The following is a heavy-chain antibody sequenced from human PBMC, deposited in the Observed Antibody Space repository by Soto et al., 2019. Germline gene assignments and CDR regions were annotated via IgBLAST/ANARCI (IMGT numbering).Heavy chain of an antibody. CDR1: GFSFSSYG. D-gene: IGHD1-26*01. V-gene: IGHV3-30*18. CDR2: ISRNGTDE. J-gene: IGHJ4*02. CDR3: VKEEIVVVGGFDH. Sequence: GGSLRLSCAASGFSFSSYGMHWVRQAPGKGLEWVARISRNGTDEYYADSVKGRFTISRDTFKDTLFLQMTSLRAEDTAVYYCVKEEIVVVGGFDHWGQGTLVTSPQ.